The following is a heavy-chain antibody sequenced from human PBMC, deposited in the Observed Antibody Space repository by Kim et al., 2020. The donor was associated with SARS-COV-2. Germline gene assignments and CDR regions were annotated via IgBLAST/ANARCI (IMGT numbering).Heavy chain of an antibody. V-gene: IGHV3-48*03. CDR3: ASGDDFWDI. J-gene: IGHJ3*02. Sequence: GSLRLSCAASGFTFSSYEMNWVRQAPGKGLEWVSYISSSGSTIYYADSVKGRFTISRDNAKNSLYLQMNSLRAEDTAVYYCASGDDFWDIWGQGTMVTVSS. CDR1: GFTFSSYE. CDR2: ISSSGSTI. D-gene: IGHD3-3*01.